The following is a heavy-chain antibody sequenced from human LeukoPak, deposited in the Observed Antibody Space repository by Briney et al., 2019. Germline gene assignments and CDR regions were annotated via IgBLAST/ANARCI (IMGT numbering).Heavy chain of an antibody. CDR3: ARGHLRCNWFDP. V-gene: IGHV1-69*01. J-gene: IGHJ5*02. D-gene: IGHD3-16*01. CDR1: GGTFSSYA. CDR2: IIPIFGTA. Sequence: ASVKVSCKASGGTFSSYAISWVRQAPGQGLEWMGGIIPIFGTANYAQKFQGRVTITGDESTSTAYMELSSLRSEDTAVYYCARGHLRCNWFDPWGQGTLVTVSS.